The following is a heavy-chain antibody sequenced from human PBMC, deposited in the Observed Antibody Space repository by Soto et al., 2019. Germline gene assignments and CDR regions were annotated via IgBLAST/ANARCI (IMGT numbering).Heavy chain of an antibody. CDR2: IYHSGST. V-gene: IGHV4-4*02. CDR1: GGSISSSNW. D-gene: IGHD3-10*01. Sequence: QVQLQESGPGLVKPSGTLSLTCAVSGGSISSSNWWSWVRQPPGKGLQWIGEIYHSGSTNYIPSLNGRVTISVDKSRNQFSRKLGSVTAADTAVYYCARRWGEGRVDYGGQGTLVTVSS. J-gene: IGHJ4*02. CDR3: ARRWGEGRVDY.